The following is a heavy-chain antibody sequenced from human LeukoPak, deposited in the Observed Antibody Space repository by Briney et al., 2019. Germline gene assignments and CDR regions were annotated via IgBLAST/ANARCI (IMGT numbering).Heavy chain of an antibody. D-gene: IGHD6-19*01. CDR2: IKQDGSEK. CDR1: GFTFSSYI. Sequence: GGSLRLSCAASGFTFSSYIMSWVRLAPGKGLEWVANIKQDGSEKYYVDSVKGRFTISRDNAKNSLYLQMNSLRAEDTAVYYCASVRSGWLFDYWGQGTLVTVSS. CDR3: ASVRSGWLFDY. J-gene: IGHJ4*02. V-gene: IGHV3-7*01.